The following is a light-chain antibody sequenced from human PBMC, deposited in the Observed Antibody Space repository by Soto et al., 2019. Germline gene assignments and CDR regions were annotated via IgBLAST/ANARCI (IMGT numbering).Light chain of an antibody. CDR2: YVT. J-gene: IGLJ3*02. CDR3: CSHSDTHTRV. Sequence: QSALTQPRSVSASPGQSVTISCTGTSGDVGASNYVSWYQHHPGKAPKLMIFYVTLRPSGVPDRFSGSKSGNTASLHISGLQAEDEADYYCCSHSDTHTRVFGGGNKLTV. CDR1: SGDVGASNY. V-gene: IGLV2-11*01.